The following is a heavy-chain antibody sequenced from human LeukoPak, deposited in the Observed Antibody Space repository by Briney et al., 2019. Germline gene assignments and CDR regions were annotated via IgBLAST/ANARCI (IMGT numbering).Heavy chain of an antibody. Sequence: GGSLRLSCAASGFSFGSFGIHWVCQAPGKGLEWVAVISHEGSFQSYAESVKGRFTISRDNSKNMVFLQMNSLTSEDTAVYYCARTRQQWQVLDYWGQGTLVTVSS. V-gene: IGHV3-30*03. CDR1: GFSFGSFG. CDR3: ARTRQQWQVLDY. CDR2: ISHEGSFQ. J-gene: IGHJ4*02. D-gene: IGHD6-19*01.